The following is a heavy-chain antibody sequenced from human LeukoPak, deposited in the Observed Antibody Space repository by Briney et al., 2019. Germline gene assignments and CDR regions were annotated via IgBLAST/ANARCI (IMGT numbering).Heavy chain of an antibody. V-gene: IGHV4-59*01. Sequence: SETLSLTCTVSGGSISSYYWSWIRQPPGKGLECIGYIYYSGSTNYNPSLKSRVTISVDTSKNQFSLKLSTVTAADTAVYYCARGVGGIQLRFDYYYYYMDVWGKGTTVTVSS. CDR2: IYYSGST. CDR3: ARGVGGIQLRFDYYYYYMDV. CDR1: GGSISSYY. D-gene: IGHD5-18*01. J-gene: IGHJ6*03.